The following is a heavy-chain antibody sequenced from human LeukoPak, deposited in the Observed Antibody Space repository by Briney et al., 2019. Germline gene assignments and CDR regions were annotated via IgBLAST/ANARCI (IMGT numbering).Heavy chain of an antibody. CDR2: ISYDGSNK. V-gene: IGHV3-30-3*01. CDR1: GFTFSSYA. J-gene: IGHJ4*02. Sequence: GGSLRLSCAASGFTFSSYAMHWVRQAPGKGLEWVAVISYDGSNKYYADSVKGRFTISRDNSKDTLYLQMNSLRAEDTAVYYCARDNWKTEYRAVFDYWGQGTLVTVSS. CDR3: ARDNWKTEYRAVFDY. D-gene: IGHD1-20*01.